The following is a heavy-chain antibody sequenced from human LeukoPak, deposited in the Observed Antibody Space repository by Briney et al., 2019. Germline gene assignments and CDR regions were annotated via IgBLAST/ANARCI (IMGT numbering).Heavy chain of an antibody. CDR2: IHSSGSA. D-gene: IGHD6-13*01. CDR1: GGSISSGDSY. J-gene: IGHJ4*02. V-gene: IGHV4-30-4*01. CDR3: ARVLATAGNFPVDY. Sequence: SQTLSLTCTVSGGSISSGDSYWSWIRQPPGKGLEWIGYIHSSGSAYYNPSLKSRFTISVDTSKNQFSLRLSSVTAADTAVYYCARVLATAGNFPVDYWGQGTLVTVSS.